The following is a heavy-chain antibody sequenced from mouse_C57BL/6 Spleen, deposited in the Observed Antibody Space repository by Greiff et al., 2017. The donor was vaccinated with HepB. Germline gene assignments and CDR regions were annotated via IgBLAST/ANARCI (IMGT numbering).Heavy chain of an antibody. D-gene: IGHD1-1*01. Sequence: EVQLQQSGPELVKPGASVKIPCKASGYTFTDYNMDWVKQSHGKSLEWIGDINPNNGGTIYNQKFKGKATLTVDKSSSTAYMELRSLTSEDTAVYYCARRPVWNYGSSYGYFDVWGTGTTVTVSS. CDR3: ARRPVWNYGSSYGYFDV. CDR2: INPNNGGT. CDR1: GYTFTDYN. V-gene: IGHV1-18*01. J-gene: IGHJ1*03.